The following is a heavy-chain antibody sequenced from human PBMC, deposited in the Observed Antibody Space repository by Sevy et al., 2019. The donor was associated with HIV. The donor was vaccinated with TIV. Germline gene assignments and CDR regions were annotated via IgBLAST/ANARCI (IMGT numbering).Heavy chain of an antibody. CDR3: ARYCSGGSCYSIIIDY. Sequence: ASVTVSCKASGYTFTSYGISWVRQAPGQGLEWMGWISAYNGNTNYAQKLQGRVTMTTDTSTSTAYMELRSLRSDDTAVYYCARYCSGGSCYSIIIDYWGQGTLVTVSS. V-gene: IGHV1-18*01. CDR1: GYTFTSYG. D-gene: IGHD2-15*01. J-gene: IGHJ4*02. CDR2: ISAYNGNT.